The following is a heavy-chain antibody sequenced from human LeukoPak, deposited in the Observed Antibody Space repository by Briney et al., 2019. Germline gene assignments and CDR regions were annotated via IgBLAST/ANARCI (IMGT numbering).Heavy chain of an antibody. V-gene: IGHV4-39*01. Sequence: SETLSLTCTVSGGSISSSGYYWGWIRQPPGKGLEWIGSIYYSGSTYYNPSLKSRVTISVDTSKNQFSLKLSSVTAADTAVYYCARRTERDYYDSSGYREEIDYWGQGTLVTVSS. J-gene: IGHJ4*02. CDR1: GGSISSSGYY. D-gene: IGHD3-22*01. CDR3: ARRTERDYYDSSGYREEIDY. CDR2: IYYSGST.